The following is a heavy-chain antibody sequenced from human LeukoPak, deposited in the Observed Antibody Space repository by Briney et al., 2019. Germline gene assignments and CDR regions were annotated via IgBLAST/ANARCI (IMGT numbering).Heavy chain of an antibody. CDR1: GFTFSNYA. J-gene: IGHJ4*02. Sequence: GGSLRLSCAASGFTFSNYAIIWVRQGPGRGLEWVSGIGGSDDPTYCAESVKGRFTISRDNSKNTLYLQVNSLRAEDTAVYYCAKDRLFMSASGSDYWGQGTLVTVSS. CDR3: AKDRLFMSASGSDY. CDR2: IGGSDDPT. V-gene: IGHV3-23*01. D-gene: IGHD2-21*01.